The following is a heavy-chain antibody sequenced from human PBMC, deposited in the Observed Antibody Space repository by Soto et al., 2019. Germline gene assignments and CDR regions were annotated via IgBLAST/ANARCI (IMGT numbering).Heavy chain of an antibody. CDR2: ISGSGGST. J-gene: IGHJ4*02. CDR3: AKEYEYSSGWERIDY. Sequence: EVQLLESGGGLVQPGGSLRLSCAASGFTFSSYAMSWVRQAPGKGLEWVSAISGSGGSTYYADSVKCRFTISRDNSKNTLYLHMNSLRAEDTAVYYCAKEYEYSSGWERIDYWGQGTLVTVSS. D-gene: IGHD6-19*01. V-gene: IGHV3-23*01. CDR1: GFTFSSYA.